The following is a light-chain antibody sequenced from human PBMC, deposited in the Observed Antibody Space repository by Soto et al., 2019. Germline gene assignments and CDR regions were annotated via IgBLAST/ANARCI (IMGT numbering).Light chain of an antibody. Sequence: QSALTQPASVSGSPGQSITISCTGTSSDIGTYNLVSWYQQYPGKAPKLMIFEVSKRPSGVSNRFSGSKSGNTASLTVSGLQADDEADYYCQSYDSGLGGYVIFGGGTKLTVL. J-gene: IGLJ2*01. CDR2: EVS. CDR3: QSYDSGLGGYVI. V-gene: IGLV2-23*02. CDR1: SSDIGTYNL.